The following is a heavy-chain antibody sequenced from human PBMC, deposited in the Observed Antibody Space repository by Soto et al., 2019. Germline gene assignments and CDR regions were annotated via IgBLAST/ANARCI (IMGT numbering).Heavy chain of an antibody. CDR2: IYYSGST. CDR1: GCSISSGGYY. Sequence: SETLSLTCTVSGCSISSGGYYWSWIRQHPGKGLEWIGYIYYSGSTYYNPSLKSRVTISVDTSKNQFSLKLSSVTAADTAVYYCAAVYSRSKLAYCGQRTLVPVAS. J-gene: IGHJ4*02. D-gene: IGHD6-6*01. V-gene: IGHV4-31*03. CDR3: AAVYSRSKLAY.